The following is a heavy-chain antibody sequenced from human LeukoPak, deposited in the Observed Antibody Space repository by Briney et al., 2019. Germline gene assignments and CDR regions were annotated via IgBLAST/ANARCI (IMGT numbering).Heavy chain of an antibody. Sequence: GASVKVSCKTSGYSFTDYYMHWVRQAPGHGLEWMGWINPNTDVTNSAQKFQGRVTITRDRSISTVYVELFRLTSDDMPVYLFARKETGNYFDFWGQGTLVTVST. J-gene: IGHJ4*02. CDR3: ARKETGNYFDF. CDR1: GYSFTDYY. V-gene: IGHV1-2*02. CDR2: INPNTDVT. D-gene: IGHD3-10*01.